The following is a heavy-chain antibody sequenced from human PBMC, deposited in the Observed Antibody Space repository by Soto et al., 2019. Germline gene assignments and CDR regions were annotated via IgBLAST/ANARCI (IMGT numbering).Heavy chain of an antibody. Sequence: QVRLQESGPGLVKPSETLSLTCTVSGDSIGSVKYHWGWIRQSPGKGLEWIGSMYSTGSTQYNPSLKSRVTMSVDTSTNQLSLKLRSVTAADTAIYYCARRPVRGGNSGVGFDPWGQGTLVTVSS. CDR1: GDSIGSVKYH. CDR2: MYSTGST. D-gene: IGHD2-15*01. CDR3: ARRPVRGGNSGVGFDP. J-gene: IGHJ5*02. V-gene: IGHV4-39*01.